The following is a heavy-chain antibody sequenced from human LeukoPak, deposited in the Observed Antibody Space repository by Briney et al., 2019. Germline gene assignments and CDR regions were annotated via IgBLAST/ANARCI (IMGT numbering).Heavy chain of an antibody. D-gene: IGHD3-16*01. Sequence: GASVKVSCKASGYTFTSYYMHWVRQAPGQGLEWMGIINPSGGSTNYAQKFQGRVTMTRDTSTSTVYMELSSLRSEDTAVYYCARYTSTFYFDSWGQGTLVTVSS. CDR3: ARYTSTFYFDS. CDR2: INPSGGST. CDR1: GYTFTSYY. V-gene: IGHV1-46*01. J-gene: IGHJ4*02.